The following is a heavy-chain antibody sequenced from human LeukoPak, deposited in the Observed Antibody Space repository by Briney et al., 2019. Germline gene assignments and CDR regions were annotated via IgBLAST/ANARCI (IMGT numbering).Heavy chain of an antibody. V-gene: IGHV3-48*03. CDR1: GFTFSSYE. CDR2: ISSSGSTI. D-gene: IGHD3-22*01. J-gene: IGHJ6*02. Sequence: PGGSLRLSCAASGFTFSSYEMNWVRQGPGKGLEWVAYISSSGSTIYYADSVKGRFTTSRDNAKNSLYLQMNSLRAGDPAVYYCARDSSYYYDSSGYPPNGYGMDVWGQGTTVTVSS. CDR3: ARDSSYYYDSSGYPPNGYGMDV.